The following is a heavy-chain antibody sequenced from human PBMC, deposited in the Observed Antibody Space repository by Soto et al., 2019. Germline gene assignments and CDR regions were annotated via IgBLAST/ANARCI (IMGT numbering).Heavy chain of an antibody. CDR2: IYYSGST. V-gene: IGHV4-31*03. J-gene: IGHJ6*02. Sequence: TSETLSLTCTVSGGSISSGGYYLSWIRQHPGKGLEWIGYIYYSGSTYYNPSLKSRVTISVDTSKNQFSLKLSSVTAADTAVYYCARGDPRSYYYYGMDVWGQGTTVTVSS. CDR3: ARGDPRSYYYYGMDV. CDR1: GGSISSGGYY.